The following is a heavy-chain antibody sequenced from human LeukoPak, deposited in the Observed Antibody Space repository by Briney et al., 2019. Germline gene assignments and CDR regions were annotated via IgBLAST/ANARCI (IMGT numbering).Heavy chain of an antibody. J-gene: IGHJ4*02. V-gene: IGHV4-4*02. Sequence: SGTLSLTCAVSGGSISSSNWWSWVRQPPGKGLEWIGEIHHSGSTNYIPSLKSRVTISVDKSKNQFSLKLSSVTAADTAVYYCARAVGYFDHSLDYWGQGTLVTVSS. CDR3: ARAVGYFDHSLDY. CDR1: GGSISSSNW. D-gene: IGHD3-9*01. CDR2: IHHSGST.